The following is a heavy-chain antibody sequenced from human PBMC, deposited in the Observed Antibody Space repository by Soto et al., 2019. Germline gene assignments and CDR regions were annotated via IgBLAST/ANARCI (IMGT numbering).Heavy chain of an antibody. D-gene: IGHD2-2*01. CDR3: ARDIVLVPAAMGFYYGMDV. V-gene: IGHV4-30-4*08. CDR2: IHYSGST. Sequence: SETLSLTCNVSGGSMSRSRFHWAWIRQTSGKGLEWIGYIHYSGSTYYNPSLKSRVTISVDTSKNQFSLKLSSVTAADTAVYYCARDIVLVPAAMGFYYGMDVWGQGTTVTVSS. J-gene: IGHJ6*02. CDR1: GGSMSRSRFH.